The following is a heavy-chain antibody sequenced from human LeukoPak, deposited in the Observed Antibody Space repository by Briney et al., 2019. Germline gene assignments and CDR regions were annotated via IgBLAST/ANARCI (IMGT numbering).Heavy chain of an antibody. J-gene: IGHJ5*02. D-gene: IGHD1-26*01. CDR2: INPNSGGT. V-gene: IGHV1-2*02. CDR1: GYTFTGYY. CDR3: ARGGDSGSYYDNWFDP. Sequence: ASVKVSCKASGYTFTGYYMHWVRQAPGQGLEWMGWINPNSGGTNYAQKLQGRVTMTRDTSISTAYMELSRLRSDDTAVYYCARGGDSGSYYDNWFDPWGQGTLITVSS.